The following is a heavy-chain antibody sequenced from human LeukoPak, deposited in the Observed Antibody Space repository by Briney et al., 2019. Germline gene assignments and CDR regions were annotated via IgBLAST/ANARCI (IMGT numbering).Heavy chain of an antibody. D-gene: IGHD3-9*01. Sequence: SETLSLTCTVSGGSISSFFWSWTRQPPGKGLEWIGYVHSSGSTKYNPSLKSRLIISVDMSKNQFSLKLRSVSVADTAVYYCARLAPGNYDILTGDPKVVFDYWGQGALVTVSS. CDR1: GGSISSFF. V-gene: IGHV4-59*01. CDR2: VHSSGST. J-gene: IGHJ4*02. CDR3: ARLAPGNYDILTGDPKVVFDY.